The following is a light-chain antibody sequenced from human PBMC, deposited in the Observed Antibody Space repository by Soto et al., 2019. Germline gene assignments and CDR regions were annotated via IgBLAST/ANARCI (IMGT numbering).Light chain of an antibody. CDR1: QSVSSN. CDR2: GAS. V-gene: IGKV3-15*01. CDR3: QQYNNWPPWT. J-gene: IGKJ1*01. Sequence: EIVMTQSPATLSVSTGERATLSCRASQSVSSNLAWYQQKPGQAPRLLSYGASTRATGIPARFSGSGSGTEFTLTISSLQSEDFAVYYCQQYNNWPPWTFGQGAKVDIK.